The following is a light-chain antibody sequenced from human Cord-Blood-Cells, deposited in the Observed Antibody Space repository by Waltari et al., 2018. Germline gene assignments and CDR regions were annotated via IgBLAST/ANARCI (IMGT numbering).Light chain of an antibody. V-gene: IGKV4-1*01. J-gene: IGKJ1*01. Sequence: DIVMTQSPASLAVSLAERAPITCKSTQIVLYSSTNKKYLAWYQQKPGQPPNLLIYWASTRESGVPDRFSGSGSGKDFTLNISSVQAEDVAVYYCQQYYSTPWTFGQGTKVEIK. CDR3: QQYYSTPWT. CDR2: WAS. CDR1: QIVLYSSTNKKY.